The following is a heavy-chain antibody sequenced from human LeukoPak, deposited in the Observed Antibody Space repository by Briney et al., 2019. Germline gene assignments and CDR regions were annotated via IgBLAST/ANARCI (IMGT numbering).Heavy chain of an antibody. CDR3: ARDLMWEMFD. CDR1: GGSINSYY. J-gene: IGHJ4*02. V-gene: IGHV4-59*12. Sequence: SETLSLTCTVSGGSINSYYWSWIRQPPGKGLEWIGYIYDSGSTNYNPSLKSRVTISVDTPKNQFSLKLSSVTAADTAVYYCARDLMWEMFDWGQGTLVTVSS. CDR2: IYDSGST. D-gene: IGHD3-10*02.